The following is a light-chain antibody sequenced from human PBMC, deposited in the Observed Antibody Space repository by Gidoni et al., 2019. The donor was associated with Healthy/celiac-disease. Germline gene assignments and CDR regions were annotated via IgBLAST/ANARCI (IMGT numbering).Light chain of an antibody. V-gene: IGLV6-57*02. CDR3: QSYDSSNRV. CDR2: EDN. CDR1: SGSIASNY. J-gene: IGLJ2*01. Sequence: NFMLTQPHPVSESLGNTVTISCTGSSGSIASNYVQWYQQRPGSAPTTVIYEDNQRPSGVPDRFSGSIDSSSNAASLTISGLKTEDEADYYCQSYDSSNRVFGGGTKLTVL.